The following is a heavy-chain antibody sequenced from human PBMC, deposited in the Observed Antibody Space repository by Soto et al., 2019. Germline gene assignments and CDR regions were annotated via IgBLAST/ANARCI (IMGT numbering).Heavy chain of an antibody. J-gene: IGHJ6*02. CDR2: IYYSGST. D-gene: IGHD3-9*01. Sequence: KASETLSLTCTVSGDSIRSGNHYWSWIRQPPGKGLEWIGYIYYSGSTYYSPSLKSRVTISVDTSKNQFSLKLNSVTAADTAVYYCARVDILTVYGRMDVWGQGTTVTAP. CDR3: ARVDILTVYGRMDV. V-gene: IGHV4-30-4*01. CDR1: GDSIRSGNHY.